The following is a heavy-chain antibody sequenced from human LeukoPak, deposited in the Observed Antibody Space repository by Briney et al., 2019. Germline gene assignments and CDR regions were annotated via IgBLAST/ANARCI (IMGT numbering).Heavy chain of an antibody. D-gene: IGHD6-19*01. CDR2: IWYDGSNK. V-gene: IGHV3-33*01. CDR3: ARDLRKFQWPPSYFDY. J-gene: IGHJ4*02. CDR1: GFTFSSYG. Sequence: GRSLRLSCAASGFTFSSYGMHWVRQAPGKGLEWVAVIWYDGSNKYYADSVKGRFTISRDNSKNTLYLQMNSLRAEDTAVYYCARDLRKFQWPPSYFDYWGQGTLVTVSS.